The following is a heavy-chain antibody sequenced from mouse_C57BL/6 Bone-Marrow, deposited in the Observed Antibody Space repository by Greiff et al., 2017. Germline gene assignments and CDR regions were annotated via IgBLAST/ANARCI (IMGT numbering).Heavy chain of an antibody. J-gene: IGHJ3*01. CDR1: GYTFTEYT. V-gene: IGHV1-62-2*01. Sequence: QVQLQQSGAELVKPGASVKLSCKASGYTFTEYTIHWVKQRSGQGLEWIGWFYPGSGSIKYNEKFKDKATVTADKSSSTVYMELSRVTSEDSAVYFCARDEVGRNWFAYWGQGTLVTVSA. CDR2: FYPGSGSI. CDR3: ARDEVGRNWFAY.